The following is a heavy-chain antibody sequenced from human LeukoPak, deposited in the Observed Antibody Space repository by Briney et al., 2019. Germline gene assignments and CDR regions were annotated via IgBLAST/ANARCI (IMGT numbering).Heavy chain of an antibody. J-gene: IGHJ5*02. Sequence: SETLSLTCTVSGVSISSGGYYWSWIRQHPGKGLEWIGYIYYSGSTYYNPSLKSRVTISVDTSKNQFSLKLSSVTAADTAVYYCARSPVSTVMSWFDPWGQGTLVTVSS. CDR2: IYYSGST. D-gene: IGHD4-17*01. CDR3: ARSPVSTVMSWFDP. V-gene: IGHV4-31*03. CDR1: GVSISSGGYY.